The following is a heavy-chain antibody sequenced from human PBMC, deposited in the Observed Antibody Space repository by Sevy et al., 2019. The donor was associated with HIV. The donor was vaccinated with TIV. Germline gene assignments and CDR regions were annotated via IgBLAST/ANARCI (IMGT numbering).Heavy chain of an antibody. CDR2: ISSSSSYI. Sequence: GGSLRLSCAASGFTLSTYSMNWVRHAPGKGLEWVSSISSSSSYIYYADSVKGRFTISRDNAKNSLYLQMNSLRAEDTAVYYCVRDGGCSSTSCLLYFDYWGQGTLVTVSS. J-gene: IGHJ4*02. CDR1: GFTLSTYS. CDR3: VRDGGCSSTSCLLYFDY. D-gene: IGHD2-2*01. V-gene: IGHV3-21*01.